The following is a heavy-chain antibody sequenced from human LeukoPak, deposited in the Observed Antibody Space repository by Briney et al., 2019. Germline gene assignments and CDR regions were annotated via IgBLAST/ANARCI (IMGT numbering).Heavy chain of an antibody. J-gene: IGHJ6*03. CDR2: INHSGST. V-gene: IGHV4-34*01. CDR3: ARGLYYDYVWGSYRDYYMDV. Sequence: SETLSLTCAVYGGSFSGYYWSWIRQPPGKGLEWIGEINHSGSTNYNPSLKSRVIISVDTSKNQFSLKLSSVTAADTAVYYCARGLYYDYVWGSYRDYYMDVWGKGTTVTVSS. CDR1: GGSFSGYY. D-gene: IGHD3-16*02.